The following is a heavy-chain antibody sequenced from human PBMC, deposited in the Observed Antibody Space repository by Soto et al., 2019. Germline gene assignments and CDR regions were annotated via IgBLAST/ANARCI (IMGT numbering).Heavy chain of an antibody. CDR3: ARFGRGDSYYGMDV. CDR1: GDSISSYY. J-gene: IGHJ6*02. D-gene: IGHD2-21*02. V-gene: IGHV4-4*09. CDR2: IHSSGST. Sequence: QVQLQESGPGLVKPSETLSLTCTVSGDSISSYYWTWIRQPPGKGLEWIGYIHSSGSTNYNPSFKRRVTMSVDTSKNHFSLRLSSVTAADTAVYYCARFGRGDSYYGMDVWGQGTTVIVSS.